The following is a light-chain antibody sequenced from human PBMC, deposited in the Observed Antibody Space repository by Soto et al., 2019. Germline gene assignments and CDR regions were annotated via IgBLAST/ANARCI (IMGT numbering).Light chain of an antibody. J-gene: IGKJ1*01. CDR1: QSVSSN. V-gene: IGKV3-15*01. Sequence: EIVMTQSPATLSVSPGERATLSCRASQSVSSNLAWYQQKPGQAPTLLIYGASTTATGIPGRFSGSGSGTEFTLTISSLQSEDFAVYYCQQYNNWPETFGQGTKVEIK. CDR3: QQYNNWPET. CDR2: GAS.